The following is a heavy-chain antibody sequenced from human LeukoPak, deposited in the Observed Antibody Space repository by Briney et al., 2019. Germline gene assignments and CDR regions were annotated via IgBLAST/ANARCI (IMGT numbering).Heavy chain of an antibody. J-gene: IGHJ4*02. D-gene: IGHD1-26*01. CDR2: IHYGGSA. CDR1: GGSISSYY. Sequence: SETLSLTCTVSGGSISSYYWNWIRQPPGKGLEWIGYIHYGGSAVYNPSLKSRVTISVDTSKNQFSLKLSSVTAADTAVYYCARGTWELPNYWGQGTLVTVSS. CDR3: ARGTWELPNY. V-gene: IGHV4-59*01.